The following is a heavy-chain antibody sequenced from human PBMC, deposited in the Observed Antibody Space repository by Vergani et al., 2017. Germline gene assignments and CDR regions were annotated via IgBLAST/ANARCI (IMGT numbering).Heavy chain of an antibody. J-gene: IGHJ6*02. CDR1: GYTFTSYS. V-gene: IGHV7-4-1*02. CDR3: ARTYYYDSSGETQDYSMYGLDV. CDR2: INTNTGA. Sequence: QVQLVQSGSELKKPGASLKVSCKASGYTFTSYSINWVRQAPGQGREWVGWINTNTGATYAPGFSGRFVFSLDTSVSTAYLQISGLKSEDTAVYYCARTYYYDSSGETQDYSMYGLDVWGHGTTVTVS. D-gene: IGHD3-22*01.